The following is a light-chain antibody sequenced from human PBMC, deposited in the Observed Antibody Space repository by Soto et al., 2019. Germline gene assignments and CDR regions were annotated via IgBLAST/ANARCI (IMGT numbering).Light chain of an antibody. J-gene: IGKJ1*01. CDR1: QDIGNY. CDR2: KAS. V-gene: IGKV1-5*03. Sequence: DIQITQSPSSLSASVGDRVTITCQASQDIGNYLNWYQQKPGKAPKILIYKASTLKSGVPSRFSGSGSGTEFTLTISSLQPDDFATYYCQHYNSYSEAFGQGTKVDIK. CDR3: QHYNSYSEA.